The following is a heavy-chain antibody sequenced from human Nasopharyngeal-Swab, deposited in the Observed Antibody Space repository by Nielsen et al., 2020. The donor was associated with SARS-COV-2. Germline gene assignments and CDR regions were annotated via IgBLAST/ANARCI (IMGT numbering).Heavy chain of an antibody. D-gene: IGHD1-14*01. CDR3: AKGTGMTYRAIDY. Sequence: GESLKISCAASGYTFSSYWMHWVRQAPGKGLVWVSRIDNYGSITDYADSVRGRFTVSRDNSKNTLYLQMSSLRAEDTAVYYCAKGTGMTYRAIDYWGQGTLVTASS. J-gene: IGHJ4*02. CDR2: IDNYGSIT. V-gene: IGHV3-74*01. CDR1: GYTFSSYW.